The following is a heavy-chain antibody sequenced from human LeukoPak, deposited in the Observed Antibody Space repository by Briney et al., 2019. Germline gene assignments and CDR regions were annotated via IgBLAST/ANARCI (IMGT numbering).Heavy chain of an antibody. V-gene: IGHV3-23*01. CDR3: AKMVHYDSSGYYGDY. Sequence: GGSLRLPCAASGFTFSSYAISWVRQAPGKGLEWVSAISGSGGSTYYADSVKGRFTISRDNSKNTLYLQMNSLRAEDTAVYYCAKMVHYDSSGYYGDYWGQGTLVTVSS. CDR1: GFTFSSYA. J-gene: IGHJ4*02. CDR2: ISGSGGST. D-gene: IGHD3-22*01.